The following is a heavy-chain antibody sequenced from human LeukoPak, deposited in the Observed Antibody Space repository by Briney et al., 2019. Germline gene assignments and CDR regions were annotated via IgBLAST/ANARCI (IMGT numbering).Heavy chain of an antibody. Sequence: KPSENLSLTCTVSGGSISSYYWSWIRQPAGKGLEWIGRIYSTGSTNYNPSLKSRVTMSVDTSKNQFSLRLRSVTAADTAVYYCARQIASAGTAGFDFWGQGALVTVSS. D-gene: IGHD6-13*01. CDR1: GGSISSYY. J-gene: IGHJ4*02. CDR2: IYSTGST. V-gene: IGHV4-4*07. CDR3: ARQIASAGTAGFDF.